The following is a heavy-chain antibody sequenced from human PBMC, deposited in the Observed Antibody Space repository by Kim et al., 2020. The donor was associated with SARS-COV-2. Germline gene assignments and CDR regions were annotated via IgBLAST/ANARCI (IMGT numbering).Heavy chain of an antibody. D-gene: IGHD3-22*01. V-gene: IGHV3-49*02. J-gene: IGHJ4*02. CDR3: TRHYYDSSGPSRY. Sequence: AASVKGRFTISRDDSKSIAYLQMNSLKTEDTAVYYCTRHYYDSSGPSRYWGQGTLVTVSS.